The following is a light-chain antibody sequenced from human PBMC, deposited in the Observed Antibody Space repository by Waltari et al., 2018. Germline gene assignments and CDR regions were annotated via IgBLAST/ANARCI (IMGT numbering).Light chain of an antibody. CDR3: ASYTSSSNFV. CDR2: DVT. V-gene: IGLV2-14*03. Sequence: HSALTQPASVSGSPGHSITISCTGTRRDVVGYAFVSWYRQHPEKAPNRIIFDVTERPSGFSARFSGSKSGHTASLTISGLQADDEADYYCASYTSSSNFVFGSGTTVTV. J-gene: IGLJ1*01. CDR1: RRDVVGYAF.